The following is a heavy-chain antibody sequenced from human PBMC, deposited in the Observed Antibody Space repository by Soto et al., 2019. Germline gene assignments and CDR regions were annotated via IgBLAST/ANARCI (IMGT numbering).Heavy chain of an antibody. J-gene: IGHJ3*02. D-gene: IGHD2-15*01. Sequence: GGSLRLSCAASGFTVSSNYMSWVRQAPGKGLEWVSVIYSAGSTYYADSVKGRFTISRHNSKNTLYFQMNSLRGEDTAVYYCARVPEYCSGGSCYSRWAFDIWGQGTMVTVSS. V-gene: IGHV3-53*04. CDR1: GFTVSSNY. CDR2: IYSAGST. CDR3: ARVPEYCSGGSCYSRWAFDI.